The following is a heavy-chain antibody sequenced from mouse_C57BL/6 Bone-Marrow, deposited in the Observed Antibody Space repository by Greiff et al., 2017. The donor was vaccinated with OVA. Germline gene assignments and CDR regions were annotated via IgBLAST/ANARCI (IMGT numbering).Heavy chain of an antibody. CDR1: GYTFTSYW. Sequence: QVQLQQPGAELVKPGASVKMSCKASGYTFTSYWITWVKQRPGQGLEWIGDIYPGSGSTNYNEKFKSKATLTVYTSSSTAYMQLSSLTSEDSAVYYCARSPGWYFDVWGTGTTVTVSS. CDR2: IYPGSGST. V-gene: IGHV1-55*01. J-gene: IGHJ1*03. CDR3: ARSPGWYFDV.